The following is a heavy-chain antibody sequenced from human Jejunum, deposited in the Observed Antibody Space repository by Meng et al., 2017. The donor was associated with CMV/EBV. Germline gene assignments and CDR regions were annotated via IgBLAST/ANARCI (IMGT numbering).Heavy chain of an antibody. CDR1: GGSLTNYY. Sequence: QVPLQGSGPGLLSPSETLSLTCSVSGGSLTNYYWNWTRQTAGKGLEWIGRIYTNGRAIYHPSLVSRVTISEDTSKNQFSLRLTSVTAADTAVYYCARSGHYYDTTGYSPFDYWGQGALVTVSS. D-gene: IGHD3-22*01. CDR3: ARSGHYYDTTGYSPFDY. J-gene: IGHJ4*02. CDR2: IYTNGRA. V-gene: IGHV4-4*07.